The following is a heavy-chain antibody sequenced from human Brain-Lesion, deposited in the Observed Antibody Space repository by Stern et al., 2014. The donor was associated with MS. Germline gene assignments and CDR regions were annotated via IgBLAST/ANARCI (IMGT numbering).Heavy chain of an antibody. CDR2: IFPRDSNT. CDR3: ARSPATPSGYDRFDY. CDR1: GYLFDDYW. V-gene: IGHV5-51*03. Sequence: EVQLVESGAEVKKPGESLKISCEASGYLFDDYWIGWVRQMSGRGLELVAIIFPRDSNTRYSPSVQGPVTISADKSISTAYLQWSTLKASDTAIYYGARSPATPSGYDRFDYWGQGALVTVSS. J-gene: IGHJ4*02. D-gene: IGHD5-12*01.